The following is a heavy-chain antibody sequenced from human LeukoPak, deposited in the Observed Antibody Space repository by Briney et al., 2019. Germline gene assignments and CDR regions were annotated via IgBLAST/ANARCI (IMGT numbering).Heavy chain of an antibody. D-gene: IGHD5-18*01. J-gene: IGHJ5*02. Sequence: PSETLSLTCTVYGGSFSGYYWSWIRQPPGQGLEWIGEINHSGSTNYNPSLKSRVTISVDTSKNQFSLKLSSVTAADTAVYYCARGRYRFDPWGQGTLVTVSS. CDR1: GGSFSGYY. CDR2: INHSGST. CDR3: ARGRYRFDP. V-gene: IGHV4-34*01.